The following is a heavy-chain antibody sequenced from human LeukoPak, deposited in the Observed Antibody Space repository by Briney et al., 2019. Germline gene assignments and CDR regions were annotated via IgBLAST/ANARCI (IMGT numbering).Heavy chain of an antibody. CDR3: ARSNDYDYHFNY. CDR1: GGSFNNYA. D-gene: IGHD5-12*01. V-gene: IGHV1-69*05. J-gene: IGHJ4*02. CDR2: FIPILDTT. Sequence: GASVKASCKASGGSFNNYAVTWVRQAPGQGLEWMGGFIPILDTTNYAPNFQGRVTITTDESSTTAYMELSSLKWEDTALYYCARSNDYDYHFNYWGQGTLVTVSS.